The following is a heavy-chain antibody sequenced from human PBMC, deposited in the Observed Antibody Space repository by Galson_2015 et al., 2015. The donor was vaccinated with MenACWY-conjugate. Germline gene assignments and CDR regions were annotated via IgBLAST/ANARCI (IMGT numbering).Heavy chain of an antibody. V-gene: IGHV3-23*01. D-gene: IGHD2-21*02. CDR2: ISEDGDST. CDR1: GFTFSNYA. Sequence: SLRLSCAASGFTFSNYAMSWVRQAPGKGLEWVAEISEDGDSTYYADSVKDRFTIPRDNSRSTLYLQLNSLRAEDTAVYYCAKDRRVTWMGIGSFATGAQGPLATASS. CDR3: AKDRRVTWMGIGSFAT. J-gene: IGHJ4*02.